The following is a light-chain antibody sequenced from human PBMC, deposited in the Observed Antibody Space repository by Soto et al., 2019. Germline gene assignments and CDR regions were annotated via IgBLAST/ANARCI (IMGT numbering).Light chain of an antibody. CDR3: SSYTSRSTLV. Sequence: QSVLTQPASVSGSPGQSITISCTGTSSDIGGYNYVSWYQQHPGKAPKLMIYEVSHRPSGVPNRFSGSKSGNTASLTISGLQAEDEADYYCSSYTSRSTLVFGGGTKLTVL. J-gene: IGLJ2*01. CDR1: SSDIGGYNY. V-gene: IGLV2-14*01. CDR2: EVS.